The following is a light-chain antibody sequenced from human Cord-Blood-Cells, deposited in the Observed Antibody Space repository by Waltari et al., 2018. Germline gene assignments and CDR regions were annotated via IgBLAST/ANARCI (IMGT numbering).Light chain of an antibody. V-gene: IGLV3-1*01. CDR3: PAWDSRVV. J-gene: IGLJ2*01. CDR1: KLGDKY. Sequence: SYELTQPPSVSVSPGQTASITCSEDKLGDKYACWYQQKQGQYPVLVIYQDSKRTSGISESASFSTSGNTATLTISGSQARVEDGYYCPAWDSRVVLGGGTQLTGL. CDR2: QDS.